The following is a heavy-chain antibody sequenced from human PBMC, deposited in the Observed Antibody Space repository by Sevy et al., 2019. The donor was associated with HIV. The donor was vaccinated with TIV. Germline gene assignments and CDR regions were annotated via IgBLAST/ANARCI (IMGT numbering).Heavy chain of an antibody. D-gene: IGHD5-18*01. J-gene: IGHJ4*02. CDR1: GFSVNSNY. Sequence: GSLRLSCTASGFSVNSNYMTWVRQAPGKGLEGVSVIYSDETTYHADSVKHRFTISRDNSKNMLYLQMSSLRAEDTAIYYCARGKSGYGYALNYWGQGTLVTVSS. CDR3: ARGKSGYGYALNY. CDR2: IYSDETT. V-gene: IGHV3-66*01.